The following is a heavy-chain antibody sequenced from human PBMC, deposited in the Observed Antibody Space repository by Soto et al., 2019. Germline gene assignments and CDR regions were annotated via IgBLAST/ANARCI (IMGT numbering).Heavy chain of an antibody. D-gene: IGHD5-12*01. CDR1: RYSINNNNW. V-gene: IGHV4-4*02. CDR3: TKNSAYALDY. Sequence: SETLSLTCDVSRYSINNNNWWSWVRQPPGGGLEWIGELHHGGSTNYNPSLESRATFSVDISKNQFFLKLSSVTAADTAVYYCTKNSAYALDYWGQGTLVTVSS. J-gene: IGHJ4*02. CDR2: LHHGGST.